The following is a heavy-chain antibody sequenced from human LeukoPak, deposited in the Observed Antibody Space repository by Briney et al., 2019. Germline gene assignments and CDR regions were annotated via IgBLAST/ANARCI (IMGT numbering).Heavy chain of an antibody. CDR3: ARPARYYDSSGPGVDY. J-gene: IGHJ4*02. D-gene: IGHD3-22*01. Sequence: ESLKISCKGSGYSFTSYWIGWVRQMPGKGLEWMGIIYPGDSDTRYSPSFQGQVTISADKSISTAYLQWSSLKASDTAMYYCARPARYYDSSGPGVDYWGQGTLVTVSS. CDR1: GYSFTSYW. V-gene: IGHV5-51*01. CDR2: IYPGDSDT.